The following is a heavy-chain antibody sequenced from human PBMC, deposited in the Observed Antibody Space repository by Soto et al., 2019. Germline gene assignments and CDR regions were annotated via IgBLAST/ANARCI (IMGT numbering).Heavy chain of an antibody. D-gene: IGHD2-21*02. CDR2: IIPIFGTA. J-gene: IGHJ6*02. V-gene: IGHV1-69*13. CDR3: ARADCGCDPSECYHYGMDV. CDR1: GGTFSSYA. Sequence: SVKVSCKASGGTFSSYAISWVRQAPGQGLEWMGGIIPIFGTANYAQKFQGRVTITADESTSTAYMELSSLRSEDTAVYYCARADCGCDPSECYHYGMDVWGQGTTVPVSS.